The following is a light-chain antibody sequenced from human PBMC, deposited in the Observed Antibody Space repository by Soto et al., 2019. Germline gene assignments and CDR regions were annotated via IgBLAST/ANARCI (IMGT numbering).Light chain of an antibody. V-gene: IGLV2-11*01. CDR1: SSHVGGYNY. CDR3: CSYAGSYSYV. J-gene: IGLJ1*01. Sequence: QSVPTQPRPVSRSPGQSVAISYTGNSSHVGGYNYVSWYQQHPGKSPSLMIYDVTKRPSGVPDPFSGSSYGNTASLSISGLKAEDEADYFCCSYAGSYSYVFGTGATVTVL. CDR2: DVT.